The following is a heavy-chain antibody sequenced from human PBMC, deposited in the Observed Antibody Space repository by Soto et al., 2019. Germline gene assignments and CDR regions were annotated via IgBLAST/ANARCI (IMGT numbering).Heavy chain of an antibody. Sequence: EVQLVESGGGLVQPGGSVKLSCAASGFTFSGFAMHWVRQASGKGLEWVGRIKSRANNYATAYTASVKGRFTISRDDSKNTAYLQMNSLKTEDSAVYYCTRLKDYCSDGGCYYDPWGQGTLVTVSS. CDR3: TRLKDYCSDGGCYYDP. CDR1: GFTFSGFA. V-gene: IGHV3-73*02. D-gene: IGHD2-15*01. J-gene: IGHJ5*02. CDR2: IKSRANNYAT.